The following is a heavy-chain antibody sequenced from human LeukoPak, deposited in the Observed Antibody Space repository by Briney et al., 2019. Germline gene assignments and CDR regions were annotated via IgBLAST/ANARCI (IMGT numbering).Heavy chain of an antibody. CDR1: GFTFSNYS. Sequence: PGGSLRLSCAVSGFTFSNYSMNWVRQAPGKGLEWVSAISGSGGSTYYADSVKGRFTISRDNSKNTLYLQMNSLRAEDTAVYYCAKDSSGSYYRVWFDPWGQGTLVTVPS. CDR2: ISGSGGST. V-gene: IGHV3-23*01. J-gene: IGHJ5*02. CDR3: AKDSSGSYYRVWFDP. D-gene: IGHD1-26*01.